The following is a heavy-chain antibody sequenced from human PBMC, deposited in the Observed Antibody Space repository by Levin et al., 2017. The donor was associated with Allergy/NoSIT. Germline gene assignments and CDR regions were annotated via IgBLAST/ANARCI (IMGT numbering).Heavy chain of an antibody. CDR2: MNPDSGNT. J-gene: IGHJ4*02. D-gene: IGHD2-8*02. V-gene: IGHV1-8*01. Sequence: ASVKVSCKASGYTFNDYDINWVRQATGQGLEWMGWMNPDSGNTGYAQKFQGRVIMTRNTSTTAAYMELGSLTSEDTAVYYCARGTALKRGVWRPSDYWGQGTPVPFSS. CDR1: GYTFNDYD. CDR3: ARGTALKRGVWRPSDY.